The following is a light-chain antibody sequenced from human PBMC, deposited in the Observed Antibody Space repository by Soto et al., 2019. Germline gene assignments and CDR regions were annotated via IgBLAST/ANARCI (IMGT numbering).Light chain of an antibody. CDR1: QIIYSW. V-gene: IGKV1-5*03. Sequence: DIQMTQSPSTLSASVGDRVTITCRASQIIYSWLAWYQQKPGKAPKLLINKASSLESGVPSRFSGSRSGTEFTLTISSLQPDDFATYYCQQYNSYSRTFGQGTKVESK. CDR3: QQYNSYSRT. CDR2: KAS. J-gene: IGKJ1*01.